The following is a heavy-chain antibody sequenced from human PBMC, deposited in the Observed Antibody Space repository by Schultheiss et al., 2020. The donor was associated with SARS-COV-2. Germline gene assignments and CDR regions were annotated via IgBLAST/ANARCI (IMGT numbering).Heavy chain of an antibody. D-gene: IGHD1-26*01. V-gene: IGHV4-59*01. Sequence: SQTLSLTCTVSGGSISSYYWSWIRQPAGKGLEWIGYIYYSGSTNYNPSLKSRVTISVDTSKNQFSLKLSSVTAADTAVYYCAKDRDRGWEVPSHWGQGTLVTVAS. J-gene: IGHJ4*02. CDR2: IYYSGST. CDR3: AKDRDRGWEVPSH. CDR1: GGSISSYY.